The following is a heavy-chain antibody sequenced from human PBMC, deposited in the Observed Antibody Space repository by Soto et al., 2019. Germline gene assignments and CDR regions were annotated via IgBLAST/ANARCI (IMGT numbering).Heavy chain of an antibody. CDR1: GFTFSSYG. D-gene: IGHD1-7*01. CDR3: AKDTYNWNYVGYYYYGMDV. Sequence: QVQLVESGGGVVQPGRSLRLSCAASGFTFSSYGMHWVRQAPGKGLEWVAVISYDGSNKYYADSVKGRFTISRDNSKNTLYLQMNSLRAEDTAVYYCAKDTYNWNYVGYYYYGMDVWGQGTTVTVSS. V-gene: IGHV3-30*18. CDR2: ISYDGSNK. J-gene: IGHJ6*02.